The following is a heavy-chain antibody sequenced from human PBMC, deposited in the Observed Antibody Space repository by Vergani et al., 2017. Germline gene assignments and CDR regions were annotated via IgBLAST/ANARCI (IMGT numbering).Heavy chain of an antibody. D-gene: IGHD2-15*01. CDR2: MKQDGSEK. CDR3: AREMWDCSGGSCYSDYYYYYGMDV. V-gene: IGHV3-7*03. J-gene: IGHJ6*02. Sequence: EVQLVESGGGLVQPGGSLRLSCAASGFTFSSYWMSWVRQAPGKGLDWVANMKQDGSEKYYVDSVKGRFTISRDNAKNSLYLQMNSLRAEDTAVYYCAREMWDCSGGSCYSDYYYYYGMDVWGQGTTVTVSS. CDR1: GFTFSSYW.